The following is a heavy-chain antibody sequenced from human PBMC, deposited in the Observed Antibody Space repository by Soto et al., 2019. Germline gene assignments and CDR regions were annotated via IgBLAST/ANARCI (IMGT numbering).Heavy chain of an antibody. J-gene: IGHJ6*02. Sequence: SETLSLTCAVYGGSFSGYYWSWIRQPPGKGLEWIGEINHSGSTNYNPSLKSRVTISVDTSKNQFSLKLSSVTAADTAVYYCARGQGDRVPAVGMDVWGQGTTVTVSS. CDR2: INHSGST. CDR3: ARGQGDRVPAVGMDV. V-gene: IGHV4-34*01. CDR1: GGSFSGYY. D-gene: IGHD1-1*01.